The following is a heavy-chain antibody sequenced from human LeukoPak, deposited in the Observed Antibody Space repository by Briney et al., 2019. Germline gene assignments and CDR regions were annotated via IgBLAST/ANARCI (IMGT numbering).Heavy chain of an antibody. CDR2: INPNSGVT. D-gene: IGHD1-7*01. Sequence: ASVKVSCKASGYTFIDYFIHWMRQTPGQGLEWLGWINPNSGVTRYAQKFQDRVTMTRDTAAYMELSSLKSDDTAVYYCVRAVSGTLAGAFDIWGQGTAVTVSS. J-gene: IGHJ3*02. CDR1: GYTFIDYF. V-gene: IGHV1-2*02. CDR3: VRAVSGTLAGAFDI.